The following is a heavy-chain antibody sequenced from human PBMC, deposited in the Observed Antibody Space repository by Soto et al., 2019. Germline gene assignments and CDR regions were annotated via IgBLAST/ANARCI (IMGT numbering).Heavy chain of an antibody. CDR1: GGSISSYY. CDR2: INHSGST. D-gene: IGHD3-10*01. V-gene: IGHV4-34*01. CDR3: ARVSGIYYYGMDV. Sequence: SETLSLTCTVSGGSISSYYWSWIRQPPGKGLEWIGEINHSGSTNYNPSLKSRVTISVDTSKNQFSLKLSSVTAADTAVYYCARVSGIYYYGMDVWGQGTTVTVSS. J-gene: IGHJ6*02.